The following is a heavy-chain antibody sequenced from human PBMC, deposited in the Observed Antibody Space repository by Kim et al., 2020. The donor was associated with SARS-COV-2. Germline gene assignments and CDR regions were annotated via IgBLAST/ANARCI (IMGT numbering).Heavy chain of an antibody. D-gene: IGHD3-10*01. J-gene: IGHJ4*02. Sequence: ARKFQGRVTMTRNTSMSTAYMELSSLRSEDTAVYYCARRLGGAGTTRGCWGQGTLVTVSS. V-gene: IGHV1-8*01. CDR3: ARRLGGAGTTRGC.